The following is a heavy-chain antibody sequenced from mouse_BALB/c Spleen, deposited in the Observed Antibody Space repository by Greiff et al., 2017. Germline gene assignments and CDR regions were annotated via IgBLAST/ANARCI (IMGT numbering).Heavy chain of an antibody. D-gene: IGHD2-1*01. CDR2: ISSGGSYT. V-gene: IGHV5-9-4*01. CDR3: ERDLLGGNYGAMDY. J-gene: IGHJ4*01. Sequence: EVQRVESGGGLVKPGGSLKLSCAASGFTFSSYAMSWVRQSPEKRLEWVAEISSGGSYTYYPDTVTGRFTISRDNAKNTLYLEMSSLKSEDTAMYYGERDLLGGNYGAMDYWGQGTSVTVSS. CDR1: GFTFSSYA.